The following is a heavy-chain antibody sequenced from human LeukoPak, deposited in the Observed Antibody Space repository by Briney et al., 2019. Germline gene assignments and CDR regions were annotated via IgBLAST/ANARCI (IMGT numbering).Heavy chain of an antibody. CDR2: ISSSSSYI. Sequence: GGSQTLFCAASGFTFSSYSMNWVRQAPGKGLECVSSISSSSSYIYYADSVKGRFTISRDNAKNSLYLQMNSLRAEDTAVYYCAREVAHSSTSLDYWGQGTLVTVSS. J-gene: IGHJ4*02. D-gene: IGHD2-2*01. CDR3: AREVAHSSTSLDY. CDR1: GFTFSSYS. V-gene: IGHV3-21*01.